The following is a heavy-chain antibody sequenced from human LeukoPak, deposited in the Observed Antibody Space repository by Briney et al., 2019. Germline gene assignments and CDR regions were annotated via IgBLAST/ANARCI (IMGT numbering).Heavy chain of an antibody. D-gene: IGHD5-18*01. V-gene: IGHV5-51*01. Sequence: GESLKISCKGSGYSFTSYWIGWVRQMPGKGLEWMGIIYPGDSDTRYSPSFQGQVTISADKSISTAYLQWSSLKASDTAMYYCARAIPRGYSYGRTYFDYWGQGTLVTVSS. CDR1: GYSFTSYW. CDR2: IYPGDSDT. J-gene: IGHJ4*02. CDR3: ARAIPRGYSYGRTYFDY.